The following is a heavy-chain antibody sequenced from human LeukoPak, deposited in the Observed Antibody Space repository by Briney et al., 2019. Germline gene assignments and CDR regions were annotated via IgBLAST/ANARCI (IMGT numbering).Heavy chain of an antibody. CDR1: GGSISSSSYY. V-gene: IGHV4-39*01. CDR2: IHYSGST. D-gene: IGHD4-17*01. CDR3: ARYDYGDDTGHFDY. Sequence: SETLSLTCTVSGGSISSSSYYWGWIRQPPGKGLEWIGSIHYSGSTYYNPSLKSRVTISVDTSKNQFSLKLSSVTAADTAVYYCARYDYGDDTGHFDYWGQGTLVTVSS. J-gene: IGHJ4*02.